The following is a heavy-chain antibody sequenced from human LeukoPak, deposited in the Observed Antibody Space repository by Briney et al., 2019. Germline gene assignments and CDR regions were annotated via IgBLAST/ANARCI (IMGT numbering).Heavy chain of an antibody. CDR2: ISSSSSYI. V-gene: IGHV3-21*01. CDR3: ARDGIPGIAAAGPNWFDP. CDR1: GFTFSSYS. D-gene: IGHD6-13*01. J-gene: IGHJ5*02. Sequence: TGGSLRLSCAAPGFTFSSYSMNWVRQAPGKGLEWVSSISSSSSYIYYADSVKGRFTISRDNAKNSLYLQMNSLRAEDTAVYYCARDGIPGIAAAGPNWFDPWGQGTLVTVSS.